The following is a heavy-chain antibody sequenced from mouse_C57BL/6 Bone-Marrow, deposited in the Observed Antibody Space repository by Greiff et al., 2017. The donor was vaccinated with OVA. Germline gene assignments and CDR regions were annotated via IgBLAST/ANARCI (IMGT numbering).Heavy chain of an antibody. Sequence: QVPLKQPGPELVKPGASVKRSCKAPGNTSTSYGMHWVKQRPGQGLEWIGNINPSNGGTNYNEKFKSKTTLTVDKSSSTAYMQPSSLTSEDSAVYYGARSLLYYGNCWGQGATLTVSS. V-gene: IGHV1-53*01. CDR3: ARSLLYYGNC. D-gene: IGHD2-1*01. J-gene: IGHJ2*01. CDR1: GNTSTSYG. CDR2: INPSNGGT.